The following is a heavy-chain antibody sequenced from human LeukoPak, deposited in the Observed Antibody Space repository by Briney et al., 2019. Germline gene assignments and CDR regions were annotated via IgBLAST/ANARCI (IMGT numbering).Heavy chain of an antibody. D-gene: IGHD6-19*01. J-gene: IGHJ4*02. CDR2: IYPGDSDT. V-gene: IGHV5-51*01. CDR1: GYTFTSYW. CDR3: ARHRSIAVAGH. Sequence: GESLKISCEGSGYTFTSYWIAWVRQMPGKGLEWMGIIYPGDSDTRYSPSFQGQVTISADKSISTAYLQWSSLKASDTAMYYCARHRSIAVAGHWGQGTLVTVSS.